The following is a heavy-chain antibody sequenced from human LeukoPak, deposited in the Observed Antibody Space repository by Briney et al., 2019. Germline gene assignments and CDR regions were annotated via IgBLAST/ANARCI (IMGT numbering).Heavy chain of an antibody. J-gene: IGHJ4*02. CDR1: GGSFSGYY. CDR3: ARQGGAVAGTAHQVDY. V-gene: IGHV4-34*01. Sequence: SETLSLTCAVYGGSFSGYYWSWIRQPPGKGLEWIGEINHSGSTNYNPSLKSRVTISVDTSKNQFSLKLSSVTAADTAVYYCARQGGAVAGTAHQVDYWGQGTLVTVSS. CDR2: INHSGST. D-gene: IGHD6-19*01.